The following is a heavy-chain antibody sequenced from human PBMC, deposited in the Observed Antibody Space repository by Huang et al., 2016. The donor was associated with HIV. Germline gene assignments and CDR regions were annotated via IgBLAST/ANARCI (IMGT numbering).Heavy chain of an antibody. CDR1: GGSFSGYF. J-gene: IGHJ5*01. V-gene: IGHV4-34*02. Sequence: QVQLEQWGAGLLKPSETLSLTCAVYGGSFSGYFWNWIRQSPGKGLEWIGQINHAGVTDYNPSLNSRATISVDTSKNQFSLKLTSVTAADTAIYYCAREIMISFGGPFDSWGHGNLVTVSS. D-gene: IGHD3-16*01. CDR2: INHAGVT. CDR3: AREIMISFGGPFDS.